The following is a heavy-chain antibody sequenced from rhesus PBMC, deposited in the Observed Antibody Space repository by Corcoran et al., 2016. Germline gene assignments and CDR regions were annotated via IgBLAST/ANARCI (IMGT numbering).Heavy chain of an antibody. CDR1: GGSISDDYY. J-gene: IGHJ1*01. CDR2: IYGSGVGT. Sequence: QVQLQESGPGLVKPSETLSLTCAVSGGSISDDYYWSWIRQPPGKGLEWIGYIYGSGVGTNYNPSLKNRVTISIDTSKNQFSRKLSAVTAADTAVYDCARGDCSGIYCYPLEYFEFWGQGALVTVSS. D-gene: IGHD2-27*01. V-gene: IGHV4-106*01. CDR3: ARGDCSGIYCYPLEYFEF.